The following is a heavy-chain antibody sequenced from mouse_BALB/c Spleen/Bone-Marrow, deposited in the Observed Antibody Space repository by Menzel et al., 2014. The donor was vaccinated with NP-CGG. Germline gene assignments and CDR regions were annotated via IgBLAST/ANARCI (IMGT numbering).Heavy chain of an antibody. J-gene: IGHJ4*01. CDR3: ARNAFYRGYAMDY. CDR1: GFTFSDYY. D-gene: IGHD2-12*01. V-gene: IGHV5-12*02. Sequence: EVMLVESGGGLVQPGGSLKLSCATSGFTFSDYYMYWVRQTPEKRLEWVAYISNGGGSTYYPDTVEGRFTISRDNAKNTLYLQMSRLKSEDTAMYYCARNAFYRGYAMDYWGQGTSVTVSS. CDR2: ISNGGGST.